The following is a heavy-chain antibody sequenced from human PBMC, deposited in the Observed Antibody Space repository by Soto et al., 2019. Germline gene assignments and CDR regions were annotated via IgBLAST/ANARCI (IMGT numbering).Heavy chain of an antibody. CDR1: GGSVSSGSYY. J-gene: IGHJ5*02. CDR2: IYYSGST. Sequence: PSETLSLTCTVSGGSVSSGSYYWSWIRQPPGKGLEWIGYIYYSGSTNYNPSLKSRVTISVDTSKNQFSLKLSSVTAADTAVYYCARAAPTYYDFWSGYYGSWFDPWGQGTLVTVS. D-gene: IGHD3-3*01. V-gene: IGHV4-61*01. CDR3: ARAAPTYYDFWSGYYGSWFDP.